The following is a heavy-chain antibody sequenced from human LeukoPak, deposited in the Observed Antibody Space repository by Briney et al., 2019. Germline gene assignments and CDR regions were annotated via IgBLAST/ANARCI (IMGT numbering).Heavy chain of an antibody. J-gene: IGHJ4*02. CDR3: ATNGTQLWLFGY. D-gene: IGHD5-18*01. V-gene: IGHV1-69*13. CDR2: IIPIFGTA. Sequence: ASAKVSCKASGGTFSSYAISWVRQAPGQGLEWMGGIIPIFGTANYAQKFQGRVTITADESTSTAYMELSSLRSEDTAVYYCATNGTQLWLFGYWGQGTLVTVSS. CDR1: GGTFSSYA.